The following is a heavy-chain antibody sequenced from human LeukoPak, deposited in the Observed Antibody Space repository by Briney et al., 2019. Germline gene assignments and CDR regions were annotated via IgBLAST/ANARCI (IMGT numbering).Heavy chain of an antibody. CDR1: GYTFTSYF. J-gene: IGHJ4*02. V-gene: IGHV1-46*01. CDR2: IIPSGGST. Sequence: ASVKVSCKASGYTFTSYFMHWVRQAPGQGLDWMGIIIPSGGSTRYAQKFQGRVTMTRDTTTRTLYMELSSLRSEDTAVYYCARDSADYGDYDYWGQGTLVTV. D-gene: IGHD4-17*01. CDR3: ARDSADYGDYDY.